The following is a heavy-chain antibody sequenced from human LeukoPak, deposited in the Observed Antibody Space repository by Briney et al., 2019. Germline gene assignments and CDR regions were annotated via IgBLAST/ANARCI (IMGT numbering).Heavy chain of an antibody. V-gene: IGHV3-33*01. D-gene: IGHD6-19*01. CDR3: ARDWAVAGPDY. CDR2: IWYDGSNK. CDR1: GFTFSSYG. J-gene: IGHJ4*02. Sequence: GGSLRLSCAASGFTFSSYGMHWVRQAPGKGLEWVAVIWYDGSNKYYADSVKGRFTISRDNSKNTLYLQMNSLRAEDTAVYYCARDWAVAGPDYWGQGTLVTVSP.